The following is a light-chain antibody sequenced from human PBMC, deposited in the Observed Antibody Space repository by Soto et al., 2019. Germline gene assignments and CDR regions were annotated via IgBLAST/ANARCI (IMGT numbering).Light chain of an antibody. V-gene: IGKV3-20*01. J-gene: IGKJ1*01. CDR3: QQYGSSGT. CDR1: HSVRSNS. Sequence: EIVLTQSPGTLSLSPGERATLSCRASHSVRSNSLAWYQQKPGQAPRLLIYAASTRATGIPDRFSGSGSGTDFTLTISRLEPEDFAVYYCQQYGSSGTFGQGTKVDIK. CDR2: AAS.